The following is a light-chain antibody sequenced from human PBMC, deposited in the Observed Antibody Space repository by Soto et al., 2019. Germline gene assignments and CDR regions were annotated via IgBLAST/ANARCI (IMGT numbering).Light chain of an antibody. V-gene: IGKV3-15*01. CDR2: GAS. CDR3: QQYKQWPVA. J-gene: IGKJ4*01. Sequence: VMTQSPTTLSVSPGETATLSCRASHSVGSNLAWYQQNPGQAPRLLIYGASTRATGVPARFSGSGSATQFTLTISNPQSEDFGCYYCQQYKQWPVAFGGGTKVEIK. CDR1: HSVGSN.